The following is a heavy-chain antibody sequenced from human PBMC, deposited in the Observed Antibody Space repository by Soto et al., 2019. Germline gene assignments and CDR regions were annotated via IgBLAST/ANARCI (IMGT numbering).Heavy chain of an antibody. Sequence: SETLSLTCAVYGGSFSGYYWSWIRQPPGKGLEWIGEINHSGSTNYNPSLKSRVTISVDTSKNQFSLKLSSVTAADTAVYYCARRESVIAAAEGSNWFDPWGQGTLVTVSS. V-gene: IGHV4-34*01. CDR2: INHSGST. CDR1: GGSFSGYY. J-gene: IGHJ5*02. CDR3: ARRESVIAAAEGSNWFDP. D-gene: IGHD6-13*01.